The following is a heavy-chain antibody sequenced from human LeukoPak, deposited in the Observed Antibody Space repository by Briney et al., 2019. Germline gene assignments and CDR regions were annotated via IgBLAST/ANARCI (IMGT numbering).Heavy chain of an antibody. CDR3: AREIRFGELLYTWFDP. Sequence: ASVKVSCKASGYTFTSYDINWVRQATGQGLEWMGWMNPNSGNTGYAQKFQGRVTMTRNTSISTAYMELSSLRSEDTAVYYCAREIRFGELLYTWFDPWGQGTLVTVSS. CDR1: GYTFTSYD. CDR2: MNPNSGNT. V-gene: IGHV1-8*01. J-gene: IGHJ5*02. D-gene: IGHD3-10*01.